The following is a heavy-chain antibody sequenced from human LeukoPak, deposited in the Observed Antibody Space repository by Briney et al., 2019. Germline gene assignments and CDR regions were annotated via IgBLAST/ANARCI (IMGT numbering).Heavy chain of an antibody. CDR3: ARARGVVVVAAFDY. V-gene: IGHV1-69*01. Sequence: GSSVKVSCKASGGTFSSYAISWVRQAPGQGLEWMGGIIPIFGTANYAQKFQGRVTITADESTSTAYMELSSPRSEDTAVYYCARARGVVVVAAFDYWGQGTLVTVSS. CDR2: IIPIFGTA. CDR1: GGTFSSYA. J-gene: IGHJ4*02. D-gene: IGHD2-15*01.